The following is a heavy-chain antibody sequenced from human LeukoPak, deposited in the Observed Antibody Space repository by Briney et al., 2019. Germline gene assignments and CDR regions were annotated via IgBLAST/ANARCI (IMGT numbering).Heavy chain of an antibody. V-gene: IGHV4-4*07. D-gene: IGHD3-16*01. Sequence: SGTLPLTCTVSGCSISSYFWSWIRQPAGKGLEWIGRIYTSGSTNYKLPLHSGVTMSVLTSKNQFSVKPSTVTAADTAVYYCVIMITLAFDIWGQGTRVIVSS. CDR2: IYTSGST. J-gene: IGHJ3*02. CDR3: VIMITLAFDI. CDR1: GCSISSYF.